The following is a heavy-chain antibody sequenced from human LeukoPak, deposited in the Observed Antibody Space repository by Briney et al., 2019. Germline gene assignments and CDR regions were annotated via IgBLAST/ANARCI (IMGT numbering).Heavy chain of an antibody. CDR3: ARRKVAAAGVNWFDP. CDR1: GYGFTSYW. J-gene: IGHJ5*02. D-gene: IGHD6-13*01. V-gene: IGHV5-51*01. Sequence: GASLQISCKGSGYGFTSYWIGWVRLMPGKGLEWMGIIYPGDSDTRYSPSFQGQVTISADKSISTAYLQCSSLKASDTAMYYCARRKVAAAGVNWFDPWGQGTLVTVSS. CDR2: IYPGDSDT.